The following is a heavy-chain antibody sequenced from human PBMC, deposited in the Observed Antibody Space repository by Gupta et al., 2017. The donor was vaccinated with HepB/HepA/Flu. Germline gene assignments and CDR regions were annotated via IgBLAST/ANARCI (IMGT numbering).Heavy chain of an antibody. CDR2: TYYRSKWYN. CDR1: GASVSSHSAS. V-gene: IGHV6-1*01. CDR3: ARAVAGRRGMDV. J-gene: IGHJ6*02. D-gene: IGHD6-19*01. Sequence: QVQLQQSGPGLVKPSQTLSLTCAISGASVSSHSASWNWIRQSPSRGLEWLGRTYYRSKWYNDYAVSVKGRLTINPDTSKNHISLQLNSVTPEDTAVYDCARAVAGRRGMDVWGQGTTVTVSS.